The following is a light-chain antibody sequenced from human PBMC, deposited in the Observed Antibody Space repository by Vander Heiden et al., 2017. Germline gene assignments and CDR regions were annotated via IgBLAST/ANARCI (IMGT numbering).Light chain of an antibody. V-gene: IGKV1-9*01. Sequence: DIHLTQSPSFLSASVGDRVTITCRASQGISSHLAWYQQKPGKAPKVLIYAASTLQSGVSSRFSGSGSGTEFTLTISSLQPEDFATYYCQQFNSYPPPITFGQGTRLEIK. J-gene: IGKJ5*01. CDR3: QQFNSYPPPIT. CDR1: QGISSH. CDR2: AAS.